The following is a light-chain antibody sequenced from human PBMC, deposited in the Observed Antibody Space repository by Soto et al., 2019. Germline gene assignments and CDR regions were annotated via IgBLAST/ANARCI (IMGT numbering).Light chain of an antibody. Sequence: DIQMTQSPSSLSASVGDRVAITCRASHNINTYLNWYQQRPGKAPRFLIYAASSVQGGVPSRFSGSGSGTDFTLTISSLQPEDFATYYCQLSDSSLTFGQGTRLEIK. V-gene: IGKV1-39*01. CDR2: AAS. CDR3: QLSDSSLT. J-gene: IGKJ5*01. CDR1: HNINTY.